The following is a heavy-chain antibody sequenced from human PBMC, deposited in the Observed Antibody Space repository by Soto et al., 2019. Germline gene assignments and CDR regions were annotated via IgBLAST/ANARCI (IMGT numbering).Heavy chain of an antibody. D-gene: IGHD6-13*01. CDR1: GASISTNNW. J-gene: IGHJ4*02. CDR2: VYHSGST. Sequence: QVQLPESGPGLVEPSGTLSLTCAVSGASISTNNWWSWVRQPPGKGLEWIGEVYHSGSTNCNPSLKSRVTISIDKSKNQFSLRLTSMTAADTAVYYCAVPGAGDFDYWSQGTLVTVSS. CDR3: AVPGAGDFDY. V-gene: IGHV4-4*02.